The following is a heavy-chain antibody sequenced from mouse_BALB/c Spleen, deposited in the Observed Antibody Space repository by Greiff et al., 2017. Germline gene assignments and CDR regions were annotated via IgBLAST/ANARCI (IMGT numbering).Heavy chain of an antibody. D-gene: IGHD2-1*01. CDR3: ARRDYGKRNAMDY. Sequence: VQLQESGAELARPGASVKMSCKASGYTFTSYTMHWVKQRPGQGLEWIGYINPSSGYTNYNQKFKDKATLTADKSSSTAYMQLSSLTSEDSAVYYCARRDYGKRNAMDYWGQGTSVTVSS. CDR2: INPSSGYT. CDR1: GYTFTSYT. V-gene: IGHV1-4*01. J-gene: IGHJ4*01.